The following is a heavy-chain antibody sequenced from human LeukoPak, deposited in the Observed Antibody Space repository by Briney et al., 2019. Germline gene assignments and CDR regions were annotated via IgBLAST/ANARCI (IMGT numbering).Heavy chain of an antibody. CDR2: INPNSGGP. D-gene: IGHD2-8*02. V-gene: IGHV1-2*02. CDR3: ARRLNTGQDY. Sequence: GASVKVSCKASGYTFTDYYIHWVRQASGQGLEWMGWINPNSGGPNYAQNFQGRVTMTRDTSISTAYVELNRLTSDDTAVYYCARRLNTGQDYWGQGTLVTVSS. CDR1: GYTFTDYY. J-gene: IGHJ4*02.